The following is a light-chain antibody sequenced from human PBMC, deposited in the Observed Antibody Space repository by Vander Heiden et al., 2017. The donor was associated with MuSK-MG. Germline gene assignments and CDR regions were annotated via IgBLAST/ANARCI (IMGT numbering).Light chain of an antibody. V-gene: IGLV2-8*01. CDR1: SSDVVGYNY. Sequence: QSAMAAPTSEARCAGKACSIRCTGTSSDVVGYNYVSWYQQHPGKAPNLMIYEGSKRPAGVPDRFSGSKSVNTASLTVSELQSEDEADYYCTSHAGSNNVVFGGGTKLTVL. J-gene: IGLJ2*01. CDR2: EGS. CDR3: TSHAGSNNVV.